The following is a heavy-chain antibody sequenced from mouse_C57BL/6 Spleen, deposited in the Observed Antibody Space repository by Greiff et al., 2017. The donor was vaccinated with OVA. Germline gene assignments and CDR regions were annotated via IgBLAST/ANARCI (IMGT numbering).Heavy chain of an antibody. CDR3: SIYDGYYLDY. V-gene: IGHV6-3*01. CDR1: GFTFSNYW. Sequence: EVQLQESGGGLVQPGGSMKLSCVASGFTFSNYWMNWVRQSPEKGLEWVAQIRLKSDNYATHYAESVKGRFTISRDDSKSSVYLQMNNLRAEDTGIYYCSIYDGYYLDYWGQGTTLTVSS. J-gene: IGHJ2*01. CDR2: IRLKSDNYAT. D-gene: IGHD2-3*01.